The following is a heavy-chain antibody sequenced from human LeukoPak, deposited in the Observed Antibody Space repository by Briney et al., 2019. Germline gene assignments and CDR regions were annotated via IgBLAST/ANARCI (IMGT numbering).Heavy chain of an antibody. D-gene: IGHD2-21*02. CDR2: FYHSGST. J-gene: IGHJ6*02. CDR3: ARSVVVTAIHLDV. Sequence: SETLSLTCAVSGGSISSNNWWSWVRQSPGKGLEWIGEFYHSGSTNSNPSLKSRVTISVDTSKNQFSLKLSSVTAADTAVYYCARSVVVTAIHLDVWGQGTTVTVSS. CDR1: GGSISSNNW. V-gene: IGHV4-4*02.